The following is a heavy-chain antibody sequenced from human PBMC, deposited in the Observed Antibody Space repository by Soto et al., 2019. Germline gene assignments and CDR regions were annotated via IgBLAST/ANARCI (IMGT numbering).Heavy chain of an antibody. CDR3: ARDLDGDDFDY. J-gene: IGHJ4*02. D-gene: IGHD2-21*01. CDR1: GGSISSSGW. Sequence: SETLSLTCAVSGGSISSSGWWSWVRQPPGKGLEWIGEIYRSGSTNYNPSLRSRVTISVDKSKNQFSLNLSSVTAADTALYYCARDLDGDDFDYWGQGTLVTVSS. CDR2: IYRSGST. V-gene: IGHV4-4*02.